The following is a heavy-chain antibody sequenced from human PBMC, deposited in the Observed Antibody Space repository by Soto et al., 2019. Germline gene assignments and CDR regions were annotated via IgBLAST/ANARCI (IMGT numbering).Heavy chain of an antibody. CDR3: ASNNSWNDVWFDP. J-gene: IGHJ5*02. CDR2: INPNSGGT. V-gene: IGHV1-2*02. D-gene: IGHD1-20*01. Sequence: GASVKVSCKASGYTFTGYYMHWVRQAPGQGLEWMGWINPNSGGTNYAQKFQGRVTMTRDTSISTAYMELSRLRSDDTAVYYCASNNSWNDVWFDPWGQGTLVTVSS. CDR1: GYTFTGYY.